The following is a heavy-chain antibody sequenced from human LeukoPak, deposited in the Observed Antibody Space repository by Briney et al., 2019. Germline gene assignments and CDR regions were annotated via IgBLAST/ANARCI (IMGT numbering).Heavy chain of an antibody. J-gene: IGHJ5*02. V-gene: IGHV1-2*02. CDR3: AREGRAAADTNWFDP. CDR2: INPNSGGT. D-gene: IGHD6-13*01. CDR1: GYTFTDYY. Sequence: ASVKVSCKASGYTFTDYYIHWVRQAPGQGLKWMGWINPNSGGTTYAQKFQGRVSMTRDSSISTTYMELRRLTSDDTAVFYCAREGRAAADTNWFDPWGQGTLVTVS.